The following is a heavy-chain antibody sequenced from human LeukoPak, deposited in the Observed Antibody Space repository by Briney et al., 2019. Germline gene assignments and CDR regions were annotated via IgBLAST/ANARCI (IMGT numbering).Heavy chain of an antibody. Sequence: NPGGSLRLSCAASGFTFSDYYMSWIRQAPGKGLEWVSYISSSGSTIYYADSVKGRFTISRDNAKNSLYLQMNSLRAEDTAVYYCARDLQDTAMGTSGDLFDYWGQGTLVTVSS. D-gene: IGHD5-18*01. CDR1: GFTFSDYY. V-gene: IGHV3-11*04. CDR2: ISSSGSTI. J-gene: IGHJ4*02. CDR3: ARDLQDTAMGTSGDLFDY.